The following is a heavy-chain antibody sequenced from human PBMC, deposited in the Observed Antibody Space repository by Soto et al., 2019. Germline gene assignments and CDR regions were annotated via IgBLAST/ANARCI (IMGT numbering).Heavy chain of an antibody. V-gene: IGHV4-39*01. CDR3: ARYEDTSERPDFYH. Sequence: PSETLYLTCTFSGDSMGSSGFSWAWVSRPPGKGLEWVGTVYYTGTSYYNPSLNTRHTMSVVPSKCQFSLKLSSILAADTAFYYRARYEDTSERPDFYHWAQGTLVTAPS. CDR2: VYYTGTS. CDR1: GDSMGSSGFS. D-gene: IGHD3-22*01. J-gene: IGHJ1*01.